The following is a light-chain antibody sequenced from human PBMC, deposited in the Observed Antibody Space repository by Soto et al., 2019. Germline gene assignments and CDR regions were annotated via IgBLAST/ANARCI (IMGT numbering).Light chain of an antibody. V-gene: IGLV2-14*03. CDR2: DIR. CDR1: SSDVGGYKY. J-gene: IGLJ1*01. CDR3: TSYTRSSPRV. Sequence: QSALTQPASVSGSPGQSITISCTGTSSDVGGYKYVSWYQQHPGKAPKLMIYDIRNRPSGVSNRFSGSKSGNTASLTISGLQAEDGADYYCTSYTRSSPRVFETGTKLTVL.